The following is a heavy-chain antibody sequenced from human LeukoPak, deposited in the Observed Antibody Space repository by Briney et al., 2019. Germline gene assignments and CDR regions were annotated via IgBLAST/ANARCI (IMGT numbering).Heavy chain of an antibody. CDR2: ISAYNGNT. Sequence: ASVKVSCKASGYTFTSYGISWVRHAPGQGLEWMGWISAYNGNTNYAQKLQGRVTMTTDTSTSTAYMELRSLRSDDTAVYYCARVPWSGLAYDILTGYYRSYYGMDVWGQGTTVTVSS. CDR3: ARVPWSGLAYDILTGYYRSYYGMDV. D-gene: IGHD3-9*01. V-gene: IGHV1-18*01. CDR1: GYTFTSYG. J-gene: IGHJ6*02.